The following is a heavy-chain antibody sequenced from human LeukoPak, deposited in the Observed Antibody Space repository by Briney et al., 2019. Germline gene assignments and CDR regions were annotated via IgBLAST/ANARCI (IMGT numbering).Heavy chain of an antibody. CDR2: IYYSGIT. Sequence: SETLPLTCSVSGGSISSTSAYWGWLRQPPGKGLEWIASIYYSGITYYNPSLTSRVSISVDTSESKFSLNLTSVSAADTAVYYCARQGAEGTSRYRGIPNCFDRWGQGTLVTVSS. D-gene: IGHD6-13*01. J-gene: IGHJ5*02. V-gene: IGHV4-39*01. CDR1: GGSISSTSAY. CDR3: ARQGAEGTSRYRGIPNCFDR.